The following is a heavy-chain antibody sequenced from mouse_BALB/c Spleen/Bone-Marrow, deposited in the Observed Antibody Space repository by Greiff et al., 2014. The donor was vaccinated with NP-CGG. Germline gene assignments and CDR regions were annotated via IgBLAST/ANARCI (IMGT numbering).Heavy chain of an antibody. CDR1: GYTFTDYT. J-gene: IGHJ2*01. CDR2: VNPNSGGT. CDR3: ARARHYDF. Sequence: DVKLQESGPELVKPGASVKISCKTSGYTFTDYTLHWVKQSHGKSLEWIGGVNPNSGGTSYNQKFKGKATLNLDKSSTPAYMELRSLTSDDSAVYYCARARHYDFWGQGTTLTVSS. V-gene: IGHV1-18*01.